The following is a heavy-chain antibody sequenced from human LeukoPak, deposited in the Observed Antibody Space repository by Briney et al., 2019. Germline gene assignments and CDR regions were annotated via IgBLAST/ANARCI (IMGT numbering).Heavy chain of an antibody. CDR3: AKRISGYTFDS. CDR2: ISGSGVYT. D-gene: IGHD3-22*01. J-gene: IGHJ4*02. Sequence: GGSLRLSCAASGSTFSTYDMSWVRQAPGKGLEWVSAISGSGVYTYYADSVKGRFTISRDNSKNTLYLQMNSLRAEDTAVLYCAKRISGYTFDSWGQGTLVTVSS. CDR1: GSTFSTYD. V-gene: IGHV3-23*01.